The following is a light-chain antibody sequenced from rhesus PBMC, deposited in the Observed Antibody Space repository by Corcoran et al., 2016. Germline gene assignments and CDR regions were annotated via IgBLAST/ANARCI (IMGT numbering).Light chain of an antibody. CDR2: YAS. J-gene: IGKJ4*01. CDR3: QQSNSFPRT. Sequence: EIVLTQSPAFQSVTLKEKVTITCQASQKIGSSLHWYQQKPDQSPKVLIKYASQSISGVPSRFSGSGSGTDFTLTINSLEAEDAGTYFCQQSNSFPRTFGGGTKVEFK. CDR1: QKIGSS. V-gene: IGKV6-55*01.